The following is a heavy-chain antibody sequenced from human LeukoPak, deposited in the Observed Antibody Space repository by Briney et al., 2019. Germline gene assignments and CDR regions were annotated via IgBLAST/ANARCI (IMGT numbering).Heavy chain of an antibody. CDR3: ARALWGDGYSYGYGDY. Sequence: SVKVSCKASGDTFNTYAISWVRQAPGQGLEWMGRIIPKFGITNYSQKFQDRVTITADNYTTTAYMELSSLRSEDTAVYYCARALWGDGYSYGYGDYWGQGTLVTVS. CDR2: IIPKFGIT. V-gene: IGHV1-69*10. J-gene: IGHJ4*02. D-gene: IGHD5-18*01. CDR1: GDTFNTYA.